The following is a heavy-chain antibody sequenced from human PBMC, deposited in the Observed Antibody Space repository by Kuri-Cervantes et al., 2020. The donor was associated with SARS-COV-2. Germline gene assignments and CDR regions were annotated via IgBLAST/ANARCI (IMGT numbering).Heavy chain of an antibody. J-gene: IGHJ1*01. V-gene: IGHV4-31*03. CDR3: ATDKPSYGGNGYLQL. CDR1: RGSIRSGAYY. D-gene: IGHD4-23*01. CDR2: IYYNGVT. Sequence: SETLSLTCSVSRGSIRSGAYYCHWIRHRPGKGLEWIGNIYYNGVTYYNPSLKSRVTISVDTSKNQFSLKLSSMTAADTAVYYCATDKPSYGGNGYLQLWGQGTLVTVSS.